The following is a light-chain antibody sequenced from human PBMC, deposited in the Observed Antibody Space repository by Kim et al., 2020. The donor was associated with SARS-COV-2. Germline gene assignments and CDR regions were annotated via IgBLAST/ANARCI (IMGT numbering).Light chain of an antibody. CDR2: GAS. CDR3: LQHNTYPIT. J-gene: IGKJ5*01. Sequence: ASVGARFTITCRASQDIRNDLGWYQQNPGRAPKRLIYGASSLQSGVPSRFSGSGSGTEFTLTISSVQPEDFATYFCLQHNTYPITFGQGTRLEIK. CDR1: QDIRND. V-gene: IGKV1-17*01.